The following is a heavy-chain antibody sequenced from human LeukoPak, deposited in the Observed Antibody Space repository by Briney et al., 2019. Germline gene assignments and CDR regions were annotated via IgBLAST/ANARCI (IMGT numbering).Heavy chain of an antibody. V-gene: IGHV3-21*01. CDR1: GFTFSSYS. Sequence: GGSLRLSCAASGFTFSSYSMNWVRQAPGKGREWVSSISSSSSYIYYADSVKGRFTISRDNAKNSLYLQMNSLRAEDTAVYYCAEGVGIQLWYYWGQGTLVTVSS. CDR2: ISSSSSYI. D-gene: IGHD5-18*01. J-gene: IGHJ4*02. CDR3: AEGVGIQLWYY.